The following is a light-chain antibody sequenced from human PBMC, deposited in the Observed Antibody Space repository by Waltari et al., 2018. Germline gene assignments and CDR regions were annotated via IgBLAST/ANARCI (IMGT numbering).Light chain of an antibody. CDR3: QQYSSFST. J-gene: IGKJ2*01. Sequence: DIQLTQSPATLSASVGDRVTISCRASQSVGTWLACYRQKPGQAPKLLIYMASSLESGVPSRFSGCGSGTDLTLTISSLQPDDFATYSCQQYSSFSTFGQGTKV. CDR1: QSVGTW. V-gene: IGKV1-5*03. CDR2: MAS.